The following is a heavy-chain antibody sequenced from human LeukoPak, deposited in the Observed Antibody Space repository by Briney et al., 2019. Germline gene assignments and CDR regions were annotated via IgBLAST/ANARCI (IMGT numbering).Heavy chain of an antibody. CDR1: GGSISSYY. Sequence: PSETLSLTCTVSGGSISSYYWSWIRQPPGKGLEWIGYIYYSGSTNYNPSLKSRVTISVDTSKNQFSLKLSSVTAADTAVYYCARGGESGSYWYYYYMDVWGKGTTVTISS. CDR2: IYYSGST. V-gene: IGHV4-59*01. CDR3: ARGGESGSYWYYYYMDV. D-gene: IGHD1-26*01. J-gene: IGHJ6*03.